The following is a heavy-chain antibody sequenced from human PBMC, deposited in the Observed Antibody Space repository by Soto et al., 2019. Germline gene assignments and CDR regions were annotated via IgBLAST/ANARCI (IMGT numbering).Heavy chain of an antibody. CDR1: GYTFTSYV. V-gene: IGHV1-18*01. Sequence: ASVKVSCKASGYTFTSYVISWVRQAPGQGLEWMGWISAYNGNTNYAQKLQGRVTMTTDTSTSTAYMELRSLRSDDTAVYYCASSWGGTDHYYYGMDVWGQGTTVTVSS. CDR3: ASSWGGTDHYYYGMDV. D-gene: IGHD2-15*01. J-gene: IGHJ6*02. CDR2: ISAYNGNT.